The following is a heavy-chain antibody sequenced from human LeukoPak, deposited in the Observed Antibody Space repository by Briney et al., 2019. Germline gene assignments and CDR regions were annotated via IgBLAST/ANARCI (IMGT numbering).Heavy chain of an antibody. Sequence: GRSLRLSCAASGFTVSSNYMSWVRQAPGKWLEWVSMIYAGGSTYYADSVKGRFTISRDNSKNTLYLQMSSLRAEDTAVYYCASGLYGMDVWGQGTTVTVSS. D-gene: IGHD2-21*01. CDR1: GFTVSSNY. CDR2: IYAGGST. CDR3: ASGLYGMDV. V-gene: IGHV3-66*01. J-gene: IGHJ6*02.